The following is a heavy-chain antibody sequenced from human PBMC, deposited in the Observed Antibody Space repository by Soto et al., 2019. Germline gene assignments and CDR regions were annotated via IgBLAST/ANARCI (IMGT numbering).Heavy chain of an antibody. CDR2: ISGSGGST. J-gene: IGHJ6*02. CDR3: AKGGDIVVVPAAISRYYYGMDV. CDR1: GSTFSSYA. D-gene: IGHD2-2*01. V-gene: IGHV3-23*01. Sequence: GGSLRLSCAASGSTFSSYAMSWVRQAPGKGLEWVSAISGSGGSTYYADSVKGRFTISRDNSKNTLYLQMNSLRAEDTAVYYCAKGGDIVVVPAAISRYYYGMDVWGQGTTVTVSS.